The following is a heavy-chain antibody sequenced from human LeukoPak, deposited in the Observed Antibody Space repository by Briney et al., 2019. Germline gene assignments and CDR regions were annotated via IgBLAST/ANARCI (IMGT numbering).Heavy chain of an antibody. Sequence: GGSLRLSCAASGFTFSSYAMSWVRQAPGKGLEWVSAISGSGGSTYYADSVKGRFTISRDNSKNTLYLQMNSLRAEDTAVYYCAKDPYYDILAGDAFDIWGQGTMVTVSS. D-gene: IGHD3-9*01. CDR3: AKDPYYDILAGDAFDI. CDR2: ISGSGGST. J-gene: IGHJ3*02. V-gene: IGHV3-23*01. CDR1: GFTFSSYA.